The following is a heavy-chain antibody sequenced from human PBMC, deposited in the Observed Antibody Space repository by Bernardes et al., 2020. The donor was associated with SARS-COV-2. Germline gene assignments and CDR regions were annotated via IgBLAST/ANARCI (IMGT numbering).Heavy chain of an antibody. V-gene: IGHV4-4*02. Sequence: SETLSLTCTVSGDSITSNNWWSWVRQPPGKGLEWIGEIHHSGSTNYNPSLKSRVTISVDKSKNQFSLKLSSVTAADTAVHYCVLSNTWTLPSWGQGTLVTVSS. CDR3: VLSNTWTLPS. J-gene: IGHJ5*02. CDR2: IHHSGST. D-gene: IGHD6-13*01. CDR1: GDSITSNNW.